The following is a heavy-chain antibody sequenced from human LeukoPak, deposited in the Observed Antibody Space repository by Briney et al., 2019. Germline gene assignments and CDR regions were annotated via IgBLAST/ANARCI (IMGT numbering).Heavy chain of an antibody. Sequence: SETLSLTCTVAGGSISSSSYYWGWIRQPPGKGLEWIGSIYYSGSTYYNPSLKSRVTISVDTSKNQFSLKLSSVTAADTAVYYCARGGAVAESDYWGQGTLVTVSS. D-gene: IGHD6-19*01. CDR3: ARGGAVAESDY. CDR2: IYYSGST. CDR1: GGSISSSSYY. J-gene: IGHJ4*02. V-gene: IGHV4-39*07.